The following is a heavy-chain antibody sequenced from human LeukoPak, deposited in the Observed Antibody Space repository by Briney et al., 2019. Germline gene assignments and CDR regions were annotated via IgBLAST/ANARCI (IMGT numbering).Heavy chain of an antibody. J-gene: IGHJ5*02. CDR2: IYYSGST. CDR3: ARVEYSTLNNWFDP. D-gene: IGHD6-6*01. CDR1: GGSISSYY. V-gene: IGHV4-59*01. Sequence: SETLSLTCTVSGGSISSYYWSWIRQPPGKGLEWIGYIYYSGSTNYNPSLKSRVTISVDTSKNQFSLKLSSVTAADTAVYYCARVEYSTLNNWFDPWGQGTLVTVSS.